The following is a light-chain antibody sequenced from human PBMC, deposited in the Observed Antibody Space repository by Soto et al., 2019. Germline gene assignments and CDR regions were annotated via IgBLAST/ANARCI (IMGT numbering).Light chain of an antibody. CDR2: GPS. J-gene: IGKJ3*01. CDR1: QSVSGNY. V-gene: IGKV3-20*01. Sequence: EVVLPQSPGTLSLSPGESATLSCRASQSVSGNYFAWYQQRPGQAPRLLVYGPSVRAAGIPDRFRGSGSRTDFNLTINRVEPEDFAVYYCHQFGMSPFTFGPGTTLDIK. CDR3: HQFGMSPFT.